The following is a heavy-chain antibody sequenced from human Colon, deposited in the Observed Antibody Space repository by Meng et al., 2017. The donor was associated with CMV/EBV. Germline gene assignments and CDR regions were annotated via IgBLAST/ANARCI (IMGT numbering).Heavy chain of an antibody. Sequence: GGSLRLSCAASGFTFSSYSMNWVRQAPGKGLEWVSSISSSSSYIYYADSVKGRFTISRDNAKNSLYLQMDSLRAEDTAVYYCLRSPSSVVHWFDPWGQGTLVTVSS. D-gene: IGHD6-6*01. CDR2: ISSSSSYI. CDR1: GFTFSSYS. J-gene: IGHJ5*02. V-gene: IGHV3-21*01. CDR3: LRSPSSVVHWFDP.